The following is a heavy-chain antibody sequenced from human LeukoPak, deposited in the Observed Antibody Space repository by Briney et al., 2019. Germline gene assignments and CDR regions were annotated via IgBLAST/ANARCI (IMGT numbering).Heavy chain of an antibody. D-gene: IGHD6-13*01. CDR1: GGSFSGYY. CDR3: ARLTPGIAAAANWFDP. CDR2: INHSGST. V-gene: IGHV4-34*01. Sequence: SETLSLTCAVYGGSFSGYYWSWIRQPPGKGLEWIGEINHSGSTNYNPSLKSRVTISVDTSKNQFSLKLSSVTAADTAVYYCARLTPGIAAAANWFDPWGQGTLVTVSS. J-gene: IGHJ5*02.